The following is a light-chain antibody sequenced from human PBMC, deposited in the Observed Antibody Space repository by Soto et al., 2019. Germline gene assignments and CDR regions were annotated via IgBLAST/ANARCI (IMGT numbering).Light chain of an antibody. J-gene: IGKJ1*01. CDR2: GAS. V-gene: IGKV3-20*01. CDR3: QHHGSSLTWT. Sequence: EIVLTQSTGTLSFSPGERATLSCRASQSVSSGYLAWYQQRPGQAPRLLIYGASNRATGIPDRFSGGGSGTDFTLTISRLEPEDFAVFYCQHHGSSLTWTFGQGTKVDIK. CDR1: QSVSSGY.